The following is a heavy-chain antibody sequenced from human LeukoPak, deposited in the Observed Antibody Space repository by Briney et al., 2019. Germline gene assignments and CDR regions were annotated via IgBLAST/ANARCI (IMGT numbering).Heavy chain of an antibody. J-gene: IGHJ3*02. CDR2: IASYGGTT. CDR1: GFTFGNYA. CDR3: ARGEDAFDI. Sequence: AGGSLRLSCAASGFTFGNYAMSWVRQAPGKGLQRVSTIASYGGTTYYADSVKGRFTISRDNSKNTLYLQMNSLGAEDTAVYYCARGEDAFDIWGQGTMVTVSS. V-gene: IGHV3-23*01.